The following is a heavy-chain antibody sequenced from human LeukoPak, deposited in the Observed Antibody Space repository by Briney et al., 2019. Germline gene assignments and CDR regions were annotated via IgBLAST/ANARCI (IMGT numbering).Heavy chain of an antibody. V-gene: IGHV3-23*01. J-gene: IGHJ4*02. D-gene: IGHD6-19*01. CDR1: GFTFSSYA. Sequence: GGSLRLSCAASGFTFSSYAMSWVRQAPGKGLEWVSAISGSGGNTYYADSVKGRFTISRDNSKNTLYLQMNSLRAEDTAVYYCAKDRVYSSGWYYPYAIDYWGQGTLVTVSS. CDR2: ISGSGGNT. CDR3: AKDRVYSSGWYYPYAIDY.